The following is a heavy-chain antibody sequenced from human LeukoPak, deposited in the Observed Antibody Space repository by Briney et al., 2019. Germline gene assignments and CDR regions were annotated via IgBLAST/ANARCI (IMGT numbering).Heavy chain of an antibody. CDR1: GFSISSAYF. CDR3: ARVGAYGHSYGPFDY. D-gene: IGHD5-18*01. CDR2: IYHSGST. Sequence: SETLSLTCAVSGFSISSAYFWGWIRQPPGKGLEWIGTIYHSGSTYYNPSLKSRVTISIDTSNNHFSLNLSSVTAADTAVYYCARVGAYGHSYGPFDYWGQGTLVTVSS. J-gene: IGHJ4*02. V-gene: IGHV4-38-2*01.